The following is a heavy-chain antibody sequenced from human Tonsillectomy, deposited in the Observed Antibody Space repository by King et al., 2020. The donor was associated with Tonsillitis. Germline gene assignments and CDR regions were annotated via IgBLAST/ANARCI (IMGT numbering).Heavy chain of an antibody. V-gene: IGHV4-39*07. Sequence: LQLQESGPGLVKPSETLSLTCSVSGGSICRSTYFWGWIRKSPGKGLEWVTTIDCRGNTDYNPSLKGRVTTSLDTSKKHFSLKLSSVTAADSAVYYCARSSPFLPGSGKGYFDLWGRGALVIVSS. CDR3: ARSSPFLPGSGKGYFDL. D-gene: IGHD3-10*01. CDR2: IDCRGNT. J-gene: IGHJ2*01. CDR1: GGSICRSTYF.